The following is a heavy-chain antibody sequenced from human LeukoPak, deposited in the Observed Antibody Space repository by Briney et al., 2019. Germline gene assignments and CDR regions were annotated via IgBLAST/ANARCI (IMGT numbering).Heavy chain of an antibody. Sequence: PSETLSLTCTVSVGSISSSSYYWGWIRRPPGKGLEWIGSIYYSGSTYYNPSLKSRVTISVDTSKNQFSLKLSSVTAADTAVYYCARLRGSYNYYYGMDVWGQGTTVTVSS. D-gene: IGHD3-16*01. CDR2: IYYSGST. CDR3: ARLRGSYNYYYGMDV. J-gene: IGHJ6*02. V-gene: IGHV4-39*01. CDR1: VGSISSSSYY.